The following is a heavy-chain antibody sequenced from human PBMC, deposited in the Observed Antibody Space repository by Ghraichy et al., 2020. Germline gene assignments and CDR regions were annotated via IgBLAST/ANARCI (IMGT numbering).Heavy chain of an antibody. CDR3: ARETHYYGSGSYPDNWFDP. CDR2: IYHSGST. J-gene: IGHJ5*02. CDR1: DYSISSGYY. D-gene: IGHD3-10*01. V-gene: IGHV4-38-2*02. Sequence: SQTLSLTCTVSDYSISSGYYWGWIRQPPGKGLEWIASIYHSGSTYYNPSLKSRVTILVDTSKNQFSLNLSSVTAADTAVYYCARETHYYGSGSYPDNWFDPWGKGTPVTVSS.